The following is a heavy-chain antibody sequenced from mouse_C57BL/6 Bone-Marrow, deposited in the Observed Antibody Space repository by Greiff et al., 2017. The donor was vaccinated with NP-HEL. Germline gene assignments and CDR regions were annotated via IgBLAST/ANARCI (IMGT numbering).Heavy chain of an antibody. V-gene: IGHV1-64*01. D-gene: IGHD1-1*01. CDR1: GYTFTSYW. CDR3: ARYGSSYWWYFDV. J-gene: IGHJ1*03. CDR2: IHPNSGST. Sequence: QLQQPGAELVKPGASVKLSCKASGYTFTSYWMHWVKQRPGQGLEWIGMIHPNSGSTNYNEKFKSKATLTVDKSSSTAYMQLSSLTSEDSAVYYCARYGSSYWWYFDVWGTGTTVTVSS.